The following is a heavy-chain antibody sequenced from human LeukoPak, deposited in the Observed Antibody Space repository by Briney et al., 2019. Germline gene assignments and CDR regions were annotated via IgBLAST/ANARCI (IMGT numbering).Heavy chain of an antibody. CDR2: IYYSGST. D-gene: IGHD6-6*01. J-gene: IGHJ1*01. Sequence: SETLSLTCTVSGDSISSYYWSWIQQPPGKGLEWIGYIYYSGSTNYNPSLKSRVTISVDTSKNQFSLKLSSVTAADTAVYYCAKMKYSSSSWYFQHWGQGTLVTVSS. CDR3: AKMKYSSSSWYFQH. CDR1: GDSISSYY. V-gene: IGHV4-59*01.